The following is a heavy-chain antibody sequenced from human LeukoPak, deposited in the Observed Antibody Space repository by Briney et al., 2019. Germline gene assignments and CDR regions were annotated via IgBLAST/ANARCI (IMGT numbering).Heavy chain of an antibody. J-gene: IGHJ4*02. V-gene: IGHV3-21*01. CDR3: ARGPPGGPNTVTTHSY. D-gene: IGHD4-17*01. Sequence: PGGSLRLSCAASGFTFSSYSMNWVRQAPGKGLEWVSSISSSSSYIYYADSVKGRFTISRDNAKNSLYLQMNSLRAEDTAVYYCARGPPGGPNTVTTHSYWGQGTLVTVSS. CDR1: GFTFSSYS. CDR2: ISSSSSYI.